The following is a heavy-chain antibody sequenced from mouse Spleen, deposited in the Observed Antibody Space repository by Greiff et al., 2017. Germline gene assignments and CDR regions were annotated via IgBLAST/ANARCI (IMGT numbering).Heavy chain of an antibody. Sequence: QVQLQQPGAELVKPGASVKLSCKASGYTFTSYWMHWVKQRPGQGLEWIGMIHPNSGSTNYNEKFKSKATLTVDKSSSTAYMQLSSLTSEDSAVYYCARENKYGNYLPYYYAMDYWGQGTSVTVSS. CDR1: GYTFTSYW. J-gene: IGHJ4*01. CDR3: ARENKYGNYLPYYYAMDY. V-gene: IGHV1-64*01. D-gene: IGHD2-10*02. CDR2: IHPNSGST.